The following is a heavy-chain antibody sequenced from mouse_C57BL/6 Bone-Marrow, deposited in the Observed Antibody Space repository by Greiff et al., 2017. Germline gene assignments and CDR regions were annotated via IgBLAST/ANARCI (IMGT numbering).Heavy chain of an antibody. Sequence: EVMLVESGGDLVKPGGSLKLSCAASGFTFSSYGMSWVRQTPDKRLEWVATISSGGSYTYYPDSVKGRFTISRDNAKNTLYLQMSSLKSEDTAMYYCARHPWWGQGTTLTVSS. CDR3: ARHPW. CDR2: ISSGGSYT. J-gene: IGHJ2*01. CDR1: GFTFSSYG. V-gene: IGHV5-6*02.